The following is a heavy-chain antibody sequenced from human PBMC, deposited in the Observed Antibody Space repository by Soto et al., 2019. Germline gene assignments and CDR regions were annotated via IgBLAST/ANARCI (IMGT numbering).Heavy chain of an antibody. CDR3: ARTQTTYYYDSSGYYPFDY. CDR2: INAGNGNT. CDR1: GFTFSSYA. D-gene: IGHD3-22*01. Sequence: VQLVESGGGLVKPGGSLRLSCAASGFTFSSYAMHWVRQAPGQRLEWMGWINAGNGNTKYSQKFQGRVTITRDTSASTAYMELSSLRSEDTAVYYCARTQTTYYYDSSGYYPFDYWGQGTLVTVSS. V-gene: IGHV1-3*01. J-gene: IGHJ4*02.